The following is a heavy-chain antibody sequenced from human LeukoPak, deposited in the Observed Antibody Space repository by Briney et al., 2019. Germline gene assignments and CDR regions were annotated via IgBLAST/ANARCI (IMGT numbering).Heavy chain of an antibody. D-gene: IGHD6-19*01. V-gene: IGHV6-1*01. CDR3: ARDYWPTGWHTFDY. CDR2: TYYRSKWYN. CDR1: GDSVSSKNGA. Sequence: PSQALSLTCVVSGDSVSSKNGAWNWIRQSPSRGLEWLGRTYYRSKWYNDYAESMEGRMTISQDTSKNQYSLHLNSVTPDDTAVYYCARDYWPTGWHTFDYWGQGTLVTVSS. J-gene: IGHJ4*02.